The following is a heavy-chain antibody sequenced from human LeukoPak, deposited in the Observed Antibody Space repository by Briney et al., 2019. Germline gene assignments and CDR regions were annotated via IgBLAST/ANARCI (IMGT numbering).Heavy chain of an antibody. Sequence: GSSVKVSCKASGGTFSSYAISWVRQAPGQGLEWMGGIIPIFGTANYAQKFQGRVTITTDESTGTAYMELSSLRSEDTAVYYCARDPEAPMGDNWFDPWGQGTLVTVSS. CDR1: GGTFSSYA. V-gene: IGHV1-69*05. D-gene: IGHD3-16*01. CDR2: IIPIFGTA. J-gene: IGHJ5*02. CDR3: ARDPEAPMGDNWFDP.